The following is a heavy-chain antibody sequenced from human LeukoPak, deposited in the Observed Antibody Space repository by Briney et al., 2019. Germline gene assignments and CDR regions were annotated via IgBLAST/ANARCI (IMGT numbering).Heavy chain of an antibody. Sequence: TGGSLRLSCAASGFTFSGSAMHWVRQASGKGLEWVGRIRSKANSYATAYAASVKGRFIISRDDSKNTAYLQMNSLKTEDTAVYYCTRRDSSGYYYFDYWGQGTLVTVSS. J-gene: IGHJ4*02. D-gene: IGHD3-22*01. CDR3: TRRDSSGYYYFDY. CDR1: GFTFSGSA. CDR2: IRSKANSYAT. V-gene: IGHV3-73*01.